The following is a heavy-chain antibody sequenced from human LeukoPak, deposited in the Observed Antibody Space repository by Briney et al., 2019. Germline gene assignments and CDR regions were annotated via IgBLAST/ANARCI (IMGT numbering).Heavy chain of an antibody. J-gene: IGHJ4*02. CDR3: ARAPKGGSYGY. CDR1: GGSISSYY. CDR2: INHSGST. V-gene: IGHV4-34*01. Sequence: SETLSLTCTVSGGSISSYYWSWIRQPPGKGLEWIGEINHSGSTNYNPSLKSRVTISVDTSKNQFSLKLSSVTAADTAVYYCARAPKGGSYGYWGQGTLVTVSS. D-gene: IGHD1-26*01.